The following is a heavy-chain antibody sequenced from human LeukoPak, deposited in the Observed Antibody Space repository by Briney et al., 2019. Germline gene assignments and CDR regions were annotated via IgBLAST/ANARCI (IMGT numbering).Heavy chain of an antibody. CDR1: GGSISSSSYY. V-gene: IGHV4-39*01. J-gene: IGHJ4*02. D-gene: IGHD3-3*01. Sequence: SETLSLTCTVSGGSISSSSYYWGWIRQPPGKGLEWIGSIYYSGSTYYNPSLKSRVTISVDTSKIQFSLKLSSVAATDTAVYFCARLRFDFWSGYTHPYFDYWGQGTLVTVSS. CDR2: IYYSGST. CDR3: ARLRFDFWSGYTHPYFDY.